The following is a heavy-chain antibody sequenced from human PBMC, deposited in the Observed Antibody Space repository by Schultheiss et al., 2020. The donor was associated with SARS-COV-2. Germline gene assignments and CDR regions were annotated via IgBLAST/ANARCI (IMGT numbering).Heavy chain of an antibody. Sequence: GGSLRLSCTTSGFTFSRYPMHWVRQPPGRGLEWVAVISYDGSNRYYADSVKGRFTISRDNSKNTLYLQMNSLRAEDTAVYYCARDRRSSAWADRAYHFDSWGQGTLVTVSS. CDR1: GFTFSRYP. V-gene: IGHV3-30*01. J-gene: IGHJ4*02. CDR2: ISYDGSNR. CDR3: ARDRRSSAWADRAYHFDS. D-gene: IGHD6-19*01.